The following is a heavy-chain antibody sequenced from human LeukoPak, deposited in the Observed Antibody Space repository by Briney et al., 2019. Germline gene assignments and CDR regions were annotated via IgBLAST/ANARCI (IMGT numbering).Heavy chain of an antibody. Sequence: ASVKVSCKASGYTFTGYYMHWVRQAPGQGLEWMGWINPNSGGTNYAQKFQGRVTMTRDTSISTAYMELSRLRSDDTAVYYCARPPYGSGSYYNGDYYYMNVWGKGTTVTISS. CDR2: INPNSGGT. D-gene: IGHD3-10*01. V-gene: IGHV1-2*02. CDR1: GYTFTGYY. J-gene: IGHJ6*03. CDR3: ARPPYGSGSYYNGDYYYMNV.